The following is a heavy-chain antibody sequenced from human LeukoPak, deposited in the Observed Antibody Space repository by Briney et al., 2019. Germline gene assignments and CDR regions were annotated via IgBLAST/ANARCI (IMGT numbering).Heavy chain of an antibody. CDR1: GGSISSSSYY. Sequence: SETLSLTCTVSGGSISSSSYYWGWIRQPPGKGLEWIGEINHSGSTNYNPSLKSRVTISVDTSKNQFSLKLSSVTAADTAVYYCARGIIWELLWFDPWGQGTLVTVSS. V-gene: IGHV4-39*07. J-gene: IGHJ5*02. CDR2: INHSGST. D-gene: IGHD1-26*01. CDR3: ARGIIWELLWFDP.